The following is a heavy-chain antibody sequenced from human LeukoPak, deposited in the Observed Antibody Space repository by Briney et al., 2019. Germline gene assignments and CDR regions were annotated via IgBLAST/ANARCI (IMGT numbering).Heavy chain of an antibody. CDR2: ISGSGGST. CDR1: GFTFSSYA. V-gene: IGHV3-23*01. D-gene: IGHD2-15*01. Sequence: PGGSLRLSCAASGFTFSSYAMSWVRQAPGKGLEWVSAISGSGGSTYYADSVKGRFTISRDNAKNSMDLQMNSLRAEDTAVYYCARDSCSGGSCYPPYYYYYGMDVWGQGTTVTVSS. J-gene: IGHJ6*02. CDR3: ARDSCSGGSCYPPYYYYYGMDV.